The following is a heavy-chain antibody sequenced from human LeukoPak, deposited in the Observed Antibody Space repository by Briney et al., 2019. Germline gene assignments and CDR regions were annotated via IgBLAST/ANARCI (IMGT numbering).Heavy chain of an antibody. V-gene: IGHV3-66*02. J-gene: IGHJ4*02. Sequence: SGGSLRLSCAAASGFTVSSNYTTWIRQAPGKGLEWVSLIYGADAAYYAESVRGRFMISRDNLKNTLFLQMNSLRVEDTAVYYCVTSTGQQFIPYDYWGQGTHVTVSS. CDR2: IYGADAA. CDR3: VTSTGQQFIPYDY. D-gene: IGHD6-13*01. CDR1: GFTVSSNY.